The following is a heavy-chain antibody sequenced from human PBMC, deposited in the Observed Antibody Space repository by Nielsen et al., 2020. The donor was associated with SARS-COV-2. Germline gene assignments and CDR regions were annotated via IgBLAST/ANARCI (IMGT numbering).Heavy chain of an antibody. V-gene: IGHV5-51*01. CDR1: GYTFSNYW. Sequence: GESLKISCKASGYTFSNYWIGWVRQMPGKDLEWMGITYPGGSDTRYNPSLQGQVTITVDKSISTAYLLLSSLKASDTARYYCARHPQDYGMDVWGQGTTVTVSS. CDR3: ARHPQDYGMDV. CDR2: TYPGGSDT. J-gene: IGHJ6*02.